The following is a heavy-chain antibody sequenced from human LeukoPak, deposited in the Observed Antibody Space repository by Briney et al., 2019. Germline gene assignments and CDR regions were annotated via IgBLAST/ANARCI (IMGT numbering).Heavy chain of an antibody. D-gene: IGHD2-21*02. Sequence: ASAKVSCKASGYNFTSYYMHWVRQAPGQGLEWMGIINPSGGTTSYAQKFQGRVTVTRDTSTSTVYMELSSLRSEDTAVYYCARDLVVVTGLRTRGSFDNWGQGTMVTVSS. V-gene: IGHV1-46*01. J-gene: IGHJ3*02. CDR3: ARDLVVVTGLRTRGSFDN. CDR2: INPSGGTT. CDR1: GYNFTSYY.